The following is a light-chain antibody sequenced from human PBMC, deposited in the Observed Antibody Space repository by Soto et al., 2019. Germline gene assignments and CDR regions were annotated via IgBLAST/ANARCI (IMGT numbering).Light chain of an antibody. V-gene: IGLV2-11*01. Sequence: QSALTQPRSVSGSPGQSVTISCTGTSSDVGAYNYVSWYQHHPGKAPKLVIYYVTKRPSGVPDRFAGSKSGNTASLTISGLQAEDEADYYCCSYAGSSLWVFGGGTKLTVL. J-gene: IGLJ3*02. CDR1: SSDVGAYNY. CDR3: CSYAGSSLWV. CDR2: YVT.